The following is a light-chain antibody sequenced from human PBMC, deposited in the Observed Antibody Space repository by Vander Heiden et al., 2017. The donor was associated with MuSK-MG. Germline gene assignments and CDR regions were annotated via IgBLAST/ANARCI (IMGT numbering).Light chain of an antibody. CDR2: WAS. J-gene: IGKJ3*01. CDR3: QQYYSSPRT. V-gene: IGKV4-1*01. Sequence: DIVMTQSPDFLAVSLGERATINCKPSQSVLYSSNNKNHLAWYQQKPGQPPKLLIHWASTRESGVPDRFSGSGSGTDFTLTISSLQAEDVAVYYCQQYYSSPRTFGPGTKVDIK. CDR1: QSVLYSSNNKNH.